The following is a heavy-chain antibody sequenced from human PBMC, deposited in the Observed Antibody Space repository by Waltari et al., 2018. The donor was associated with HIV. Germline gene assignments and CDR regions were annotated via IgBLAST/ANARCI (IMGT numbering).Heavy chain of an antibody. Sequence: EVQLVESGGGLVKPGGSLRLSCAASGFTFSNAWMSWVRQAPGKGLEWVGRIKSKTDGGTTDYAAPVKGRFTISRDDSKNTLYLQMNSLKTEDTAVYYCTTEGVGATPYYYYYYGMDVWGQGTTVTVSS. J-gene: IGHJ6*02. V-gene: IGHV3-15*01. CDR3: TTEGVGATPYYYYYYGMDV. CDR1: GFTFSNAW. D-gene: IGHD1-26*01. CDR2: IKSKTDGGTT.